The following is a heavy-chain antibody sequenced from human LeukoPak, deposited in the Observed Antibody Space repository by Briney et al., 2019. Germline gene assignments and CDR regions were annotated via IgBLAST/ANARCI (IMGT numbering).Heavy chain of an antibody. CDR2: INHSGST. D-gene: IGHD3-9*01. CDR3: ARQHYDILTGYRNWFDP. V-gene: IGHV4-39*01. Sequence: PSETLSLTCTVSGGSISSSSYYWGWIRQPPGKGLEWIGEINHSGSTNYNPSLKSRVTISVDTSKNQFSLKLSSVTAADTAVYYCARQHYDILTGYRNWFDPWGQGTLVTVSS. J-gene: IGHJ5*02. CDR1: GGSISSSSYY.